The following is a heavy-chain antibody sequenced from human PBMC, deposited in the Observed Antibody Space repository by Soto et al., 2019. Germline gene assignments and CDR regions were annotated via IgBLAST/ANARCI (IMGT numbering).Heavy chain of an antibody. V-gene: IGHV3-20*01. CDR2: INWNGGST. Sequence: GSLRLSCAASGFTFDDYGMSWVRQAPGKGLEWVSGINWNGGSTGYADSVKGRFTISRDNAKNSLYLQMNSLRAEDTALYHCARVPCSSTSCFDYYYYYMDVWGKGTTVTVSS. CDR3: ARVPCSSTSCFDYYYYYMDV. CDR1: GFTFDDYG. D-gene: IGHD2-2*01. J-gene: IGHJ6*03.